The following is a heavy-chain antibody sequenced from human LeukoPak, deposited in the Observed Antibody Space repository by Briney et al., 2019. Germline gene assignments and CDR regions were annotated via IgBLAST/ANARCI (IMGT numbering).Heavy chain of an antibody. CDR3: ATYRQVLLPFES. D-gene: IGHD2-8*02. CDR2: ISYDGSNK. Sequence: GGSLRLSCAASGFTFSSYAMHWVRQAPGKGLEWVAVISYDGSNKYYADSVKGRFTISRDNAKSTLSLQMNSLRAEDTAIYYCATYRQVLLPFESWGQGTLVTVSP. CDR1: GFTFSSYA. V-gene: IGHV3-30*04. J-gene: IGHJ4*02.